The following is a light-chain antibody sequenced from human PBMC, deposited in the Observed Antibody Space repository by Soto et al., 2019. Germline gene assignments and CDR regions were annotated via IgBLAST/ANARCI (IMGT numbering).Light chain of an antibody. CDR2: KAS. CDR1: PSISSR. CDR3: QQDDSYSLT. V-gene: IGKV1-5*03. J-gene: IGKJ1*01. Sequence: DIQMTQSPSTLSASVGDRVTITCRASPSISSRLAWYQQKPGKVPKLLIYKASSLESGVPSRFSGSGSGTEFTLTISSLQPDDFATYYCQQDDSYSLTFGQGTKVEI.